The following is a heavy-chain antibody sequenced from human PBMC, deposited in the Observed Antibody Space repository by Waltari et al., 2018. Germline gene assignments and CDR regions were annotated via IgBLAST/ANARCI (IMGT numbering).Heavy chain of an antibody. D-gene: IGHD6-25*01. CDR2: MYTSGSA. J-gene: IGHJ5*02. CDR1: GGSISSGSYY. CDR3: AREGIYSSATDARFDP. V-gene: IGHV4-61*02. Sequence: QVQLQESGPGLVKPSQTLSLTCTVSGGSISSGSYYWSWIRQSAGKGLEWIGRMYTSGSANYSPSLKSRVTISVDTSKNQFSLKLSSVTAADTAVYYCAREGIYSSATDARFDPWGQGTLVIVSS.